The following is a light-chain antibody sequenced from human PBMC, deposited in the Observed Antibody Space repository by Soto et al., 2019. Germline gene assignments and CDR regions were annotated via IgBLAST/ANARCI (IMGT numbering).Light chain of an antibody. Sequence: DIVLTQSPGTLSLSPGERTTLSCRASQSVSSNYLAWYQQKPGQAPRLLIYAASSRATGISDRFSGSGSGTDFSLTISRLEPEDFAVYFCQQYGSSPWTFGQGTKLQI. CDR2: AAS. CDR1: QSVSSNY. J-gene: IGKJ2*01. V-gene: IGKV3-20*01. CDR3: QQYGSSPWT.